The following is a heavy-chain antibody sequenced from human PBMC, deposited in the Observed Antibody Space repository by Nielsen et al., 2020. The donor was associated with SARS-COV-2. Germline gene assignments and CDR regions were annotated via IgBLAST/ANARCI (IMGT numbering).Heavy chain of an antibody. CDR1: GFTFSSYG. Sequence: GGSLRLSCAASGFTFSSYGMHWVRQAPGKGLEWVAVISYDGSNKYYADSVKGRFTISRDNSKNTLYLQMNSLRAEDTAVYYCARVAEVGQWLVFFDFWGQGTLVTVSS. J-gene: IGHJ4*02. V-gene: IGHV3-30*03. CDR3: ARVAEVGQWLVFFDF. D-gene: IGHD6-19*01. CDR2: ISYDGSNK.